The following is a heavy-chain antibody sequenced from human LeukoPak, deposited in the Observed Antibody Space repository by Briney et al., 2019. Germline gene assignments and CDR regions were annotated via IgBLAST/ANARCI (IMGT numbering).Heavy chain of an antibody. V-gene: IGHV4-61*01. CDR2: IYHSGST. Sequence: PSETLSLTCTVSGDSVSSGSSYWSWIRQPPGEGLQWLGYIYHSGSTNYNPTLKSRVTISVDTSKNQFSLKLSSVTAADTAVYYCARAVLDYSTLYYFDYWGQGTLVTVSS. CDR3: ARAVLDYSTLYYFDY. J-gene: IGHJ4*02. CDR1: GDSVSSGSSY. D-gene: IGHD4-11*01.